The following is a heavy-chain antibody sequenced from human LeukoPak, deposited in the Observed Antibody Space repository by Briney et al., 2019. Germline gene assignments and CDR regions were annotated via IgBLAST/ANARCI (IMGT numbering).Heavy chain of an antibody. CDR1: GFIFDNFG. Sequence: GGTLRLSCAASGFIFDNFGMSWVRQAPGKGLEWVSALSATGGSAYYAASAQGRFTTSRDNSKNILYLEMNSLRVDDTAVYYCAKDTAPLGATKEFDHWGQGTLVTVSS. CDR2: LSATGGSA. D-gene: IGHD1-26*01. V-gene: IGHV3-23*01. CDR3: AKDTAPLGATKEFDH. J-gene: IGHJ4*02.